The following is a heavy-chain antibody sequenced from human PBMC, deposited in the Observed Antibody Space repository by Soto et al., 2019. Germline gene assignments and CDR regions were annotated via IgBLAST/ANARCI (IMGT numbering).Heavy chain of an antibody. CDR3: ARDLGLGYCSGGSCYQGGFDP. V-gene: IGHV4-4*07. CDR2: IYTSGST. J-gene: IGHJ5*02. Sequence: KTSETLSLTCTVSGGSISSYYWSWIRQPAGKGLEWIGRIYTSGSTNYNPSLKSRVTMSVDTSKNQFSLKLSSVTAADTAVYYCARDLGLGYCSGGSCYQGGFDPWGQGTLVTVS. D-gene: IGHD2-15*01. CDR1: GGSISSYY.